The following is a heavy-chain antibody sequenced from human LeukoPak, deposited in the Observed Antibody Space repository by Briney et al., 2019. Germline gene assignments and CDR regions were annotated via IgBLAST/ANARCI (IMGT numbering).Heavy chain of an antibody. CDR3: ARDVGAVAIDY. D-gene: IGHD6-19*01. CDR2: SNPNSGGT. Sequence: ASVKVSCKASGYTVTGYYMDWGRQAPGQGLEWMGGSNPNSGGTNYAQKFQGRVTMTRDTSISTAYMELSRLRSDDTAVYYCARDVGAVAIDYWGQGTLVTVSS. J-gene: IGHJ4*02. CDR1: GYTVTGYY. V-gene: IGHV1-2*02.